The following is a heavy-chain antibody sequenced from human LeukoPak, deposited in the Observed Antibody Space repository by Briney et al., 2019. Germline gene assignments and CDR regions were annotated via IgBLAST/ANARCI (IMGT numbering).Heavy chain of an antibody. D-gene: IGHD2-15*01. Sequence: SQTLSLTCAISGDSVSSNSAAWNWIRQSPSRGLEWLGRTYYRSKWYNDYAVSVKSRITINPDTSKNQFSLQLNSVTPEDTAVYYCARDRLDCRGGSCYSGAFDIWGQGTMVTVSS. J-gene: IGHJ3*02. V-gene: IGHV6-1*01. CDR2: TYYRSKWYN. CDR3: ARDRLDCRGGSCYSGAFDI. CDR1: GDSVSSNSAA.